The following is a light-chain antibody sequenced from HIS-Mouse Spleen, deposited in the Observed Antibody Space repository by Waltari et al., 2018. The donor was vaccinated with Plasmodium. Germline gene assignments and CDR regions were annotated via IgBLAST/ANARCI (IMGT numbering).Light chain of an antibody. V-gene: IGKV1-5*03. CDR1: QSSSSW. CDR2: KAS. J-gene: IGKJ1*01. Sequence: DIQMTQSPSTLSASVGDRVTITCRASQSSSSWLAWYQQKPGKAPKLLIYKASSLESGVPSRVSGSGSGTEFTLTISSLQPDDFATYYCQQYNSYSWTFGQGTKVEIK. CDR3: QQYNSYSWT.